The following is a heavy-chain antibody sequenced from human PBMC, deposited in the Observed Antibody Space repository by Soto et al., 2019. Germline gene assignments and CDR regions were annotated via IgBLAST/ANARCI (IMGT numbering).Heavy chain of an antibody. V-gene: IGHV3-74*01. CDR2: VNNDGSGT. J-gene: IGHJ3*02. CDR3: ASGSSGHAFDI. Sequence: EVQLVESEGDLVQPGGSLRLSCAASGFTFSNYWMHWVRQAPGKGLVWVSRVNNDGSGTIYADSVKGRFTVSRDNAKNQLFIQMNSLRVDDAAMYYCASGSSGHAFDIWGHGTMVTVSS. CDR1: GFTFSNYW.